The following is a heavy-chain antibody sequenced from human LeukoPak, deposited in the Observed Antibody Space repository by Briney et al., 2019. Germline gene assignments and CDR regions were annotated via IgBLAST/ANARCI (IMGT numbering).Heavy chain of an antibody. CDR1: GGSVSSNNYY. CDR3: ARFIYRGPVDY. D-gene: IGHD3-10*01. V-gene: IGHV4-39*01. Sequence: SETLSLTCTVSGGSVSSNNYYWGWIRQPPGKGLEWIGNFYYSESTYYNPSLKSRLTISVDTSKNQFSLKLSSVTAADTAVYYCARFIYRGPVDYWGQGTLVTVSS. CDR2: FYYSEST. J-gene: IGHJ4*02.